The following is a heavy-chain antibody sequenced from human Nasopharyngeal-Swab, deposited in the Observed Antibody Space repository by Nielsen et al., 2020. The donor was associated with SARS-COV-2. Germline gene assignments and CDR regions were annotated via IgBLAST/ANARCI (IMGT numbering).Heavy chain of an antibody. J-gene: IGHJ4*02. Sequence: SETLSLTCTVSGGSISSGGYYWSWIRQHPGKGLEWIGYIYYSGSTYYNPSLKSRVTISVDTSKNQFSLKLSSVTAADTAVYYCARDLLEHGRFDYWGQGTLVTVFS. V-gene: IGHV4-31*03. CDR2: IYYSGST. CDR1: GGSISSGGYY. CDR3: ARDLLEHGRFDY. D-gene: IGHD3-3*01.